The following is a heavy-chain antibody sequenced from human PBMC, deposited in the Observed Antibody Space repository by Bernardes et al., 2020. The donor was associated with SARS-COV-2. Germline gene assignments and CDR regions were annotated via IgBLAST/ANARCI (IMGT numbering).Heavy chain of an antibody. CDR1: GFTFSSYA. CDR3: ARTMVRGVIIGGGYYFDY. D-gene: IGHD3-10*01. V-gene: IGHV3-30*04. Sequence: GGSLRLSCAASGFTFSSYAMHWVRQAPGKGLEWVAVISYDGSNKYYADSVKGRFTISRDNSKNTLYLQMNSLRAEDTAVYYCARTMVRGVIIGGGYYFDYWGQGTLVTVSS. J-gene: IGHJ4*02. CDR2: ISYDGSNK.